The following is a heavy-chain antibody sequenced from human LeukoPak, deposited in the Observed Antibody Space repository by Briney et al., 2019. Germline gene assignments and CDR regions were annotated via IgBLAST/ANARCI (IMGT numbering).Heavy chain of an antibody. J-gene: IGHJ6*03. Sequence: SETLSLTCAVYGGSFSSGSYYWSWIRQPAGKGLEWIGRIYTSGSTNYNPSLKSRVTISVDTSKNQFSLKLSSVTAADTAVHYCAREVSEQPRYYYYYYMDVWGKGTTVTVSS. CDR1: GGSFSSGSYY. CDR2: IYTSGST. CDR3: AREVSEQPRYYYYYYMDV. D-gene: IGHD1-14*01. V-gene: IGHV4-61*02.